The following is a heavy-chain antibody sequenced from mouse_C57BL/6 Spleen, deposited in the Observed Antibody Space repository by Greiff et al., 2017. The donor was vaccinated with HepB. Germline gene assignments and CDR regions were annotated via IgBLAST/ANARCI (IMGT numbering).Heavy chain of an antibody. D-gene: IGHD2-4*01. V-gene: IGHV1-52*01. CDR2: IDPSDSET. J-gene: IGHJ1*03. CDR3: ARWNYYDLRYFDV. CDR1: GYTFTSYW. Sequence: QVQLQQPGAELVRPGSSVKLSCKASGYTFTSYWMHWVKQRPIQGLEWIGNIDPSDSETHYNQKFKDKATLTVDKSSSTAYMQLSSLTSEDSAVYYCARWNYYDLRYFDVWGTGTTVTVSS.